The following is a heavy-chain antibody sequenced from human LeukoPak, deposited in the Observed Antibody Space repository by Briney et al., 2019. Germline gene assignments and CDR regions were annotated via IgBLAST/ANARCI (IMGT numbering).Heavy chain of an antibody. V-gene: IGHV4-34*01. D-gene: IGHD6-6*01. CDR1: GGSFSGYY. CDR3: ARSIYGVGPFDY. Sequence: SETLSLTCAVYGGSFSGYYWSWIRQPPGKGLEWIGEINHGGSTNYNPSLKSRVTISLDTSKNQFSLKLSSVTAADTAVYYCARSIYGVGPFDYWGQGTLVTVFS. J-gene: IGHJ4*02. CDR2: INHGGST.